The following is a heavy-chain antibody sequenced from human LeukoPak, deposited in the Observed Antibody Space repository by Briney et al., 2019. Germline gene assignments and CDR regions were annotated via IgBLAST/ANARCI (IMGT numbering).Heavy chain of an antibody. CDR3: AVKDIVVVPAATPGAFDI. D-gene: IGHD2-2*02. J-gene: IGHJ3*02. V-gene: IGHV4-31*03. Sequence: PSETLSLTCTVSGGSISSGGYYWSWIRQHPGKGLEWIGYIYYSGSTYYNPSLKSRVTISVDTSKNQFSLKLSSVTAADTAVYYCAVKDIVVVPAATPGAFDIWGQGTMVTVSS. CDR1: GGSISSGGYY. CDR2: IYYSGST.